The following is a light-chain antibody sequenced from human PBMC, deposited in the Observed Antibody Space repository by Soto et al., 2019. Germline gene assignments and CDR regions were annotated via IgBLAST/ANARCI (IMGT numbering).Light chain of an antibody. Sequence: DIQMTQSPSTLSGSVGDSVTITCXASQTISSWLAWYQQKPGKAPKLLIYKASTLKSGVPSRFSGSGSGTEFTLTISSLQPDDFATYYCQHYNSYSEAFGQG. V-gene: IGKV1-5*03. CDR1: QTISSW. J-gene: IGKJ1*01. CDR2: KAS. CDR3: QHYNSYSEA.